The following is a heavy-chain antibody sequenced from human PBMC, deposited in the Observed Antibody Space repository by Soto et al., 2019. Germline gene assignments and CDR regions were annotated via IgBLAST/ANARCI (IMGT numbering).Heavy chain of an antibody. D-gene: IGHD4-17*01. CDR2: IIPIFGTA. CDR1: GGTFSSYA. Sequence: PGPQVKVSCKASGGTFSSYAISWVRQAPGQGLEWMGGIIPIFGTANYAQKFQGRVTITADESTSTAYMELSSLRSEDTAVYYCARAFATVTTGVSEYYFDYWGQGTLVTVSS. CDR3: ARAFATVTTGVSEYYFDY. V-gene: IGHV1-69*13. J-gene: IGHJ4*02.